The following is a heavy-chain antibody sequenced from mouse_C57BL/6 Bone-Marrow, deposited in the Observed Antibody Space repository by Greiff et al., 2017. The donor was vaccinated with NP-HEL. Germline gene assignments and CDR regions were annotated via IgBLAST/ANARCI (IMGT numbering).Heavy chain of an antibody. CDR2: ISSGGDYI. CDR3: TRGSQYYGSSSFWFAY. J-gene: IGHJ3*01. D-gene: IGHD1-1*01. CDR1: GFTFSSYA. V-gene: IGHV5-9-1*02. Sequence: EVQLVESGEGLVKPGGSLKLSCAASGFTFSSYAMSWVRQTPEKRLEWVAYISSGGDYIYYADTVKGRFTISRDNARNTLYLQMSSLKSEDTAMYYCTRGSQYYGSSSFWFAYWGQGTLVTVSA.